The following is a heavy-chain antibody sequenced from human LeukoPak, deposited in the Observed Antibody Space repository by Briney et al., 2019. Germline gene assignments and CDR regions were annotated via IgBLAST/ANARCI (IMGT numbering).Heavy chain of an antibody. CDR2: FEPEHGET. CDR3: ARDNSVGDNAWWFDP. CDR1: GYTLTELS. V-gene: IGHV1-24*01. Sequence: ASVKVSCKVSGYTLTELSMHWVRQAPGKGLEWMGTFEPEHGETIYAQKFQGRVTMTRDMSTSTDYMELSSLRSEDTAIYYCARDNSVGDNAWWFDPWGQGTLVTVSS. J-gene: IGHJ5*02. D-gene: IGHD1-26*01.